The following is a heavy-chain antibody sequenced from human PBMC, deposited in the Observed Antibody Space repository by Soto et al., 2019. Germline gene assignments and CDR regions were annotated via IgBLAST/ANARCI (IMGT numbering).Heavy chain of an antibody. CDR1: GFTFSSYS. CDR2: ISSSSSYI. D-gene: IGHD3-3*01. Sequence: GGSLRLSCAASGFTFSSYSMNWVRQAPGKGLEWVSSISSSSSYIYYADSVKGRFTTSRDNAKNSLYLQMNSLRAEDTAVYYCARASYDFWSGYYYYYYGMDVWGQGTTVTVSS. CDR3: ARASYDFWSGYYYYYYGMDV. J-gene: IGHJ6*02. V-gene: IGHV3-21*01.